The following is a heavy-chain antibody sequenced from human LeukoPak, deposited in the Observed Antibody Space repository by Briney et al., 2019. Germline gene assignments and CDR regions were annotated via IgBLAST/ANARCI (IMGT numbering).Heavy chain of an antibody. J-gene: IGHJ4*02. CDR1: GYTFTSYA. V-gene: IGHV7-4-1*02. CDR2: INTSTGNP. CDR3: ARGSVADLDY. Sequence: ASVKVSCKASGYTFTSYAMNWARQAPGQGLEWMGWINTSTGNPTYAQGFTGRFVFSLDTSVSTAYLQISSLKAEDTAVYYCARGSVADLDYWGQGTLVTVPS. D-gene: IGHD6-19*01.